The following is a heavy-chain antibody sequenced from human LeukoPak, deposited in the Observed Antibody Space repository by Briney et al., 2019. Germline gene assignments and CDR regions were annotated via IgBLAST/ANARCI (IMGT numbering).Heavy chain of an antibody. J-gene: IGHJ6*02. CDR2: INSDGSST. D-gene: IGHD3-3*01. Sequence: PGGSLRLSCAASGFTFSSYWMHWVRQAPGKGLVWVSRINSDGSSTSYADSVKGRFTISRDNAKNTLYLQMNSLRAEDTAVYYCARDGVRGDNYDFWSGYYSPDYYYYGMDVWGQGTTVTVSS. V-gene: IGHV3-74*01. CDR1: GFTFSSYW. CDR3: ARDGVRGDNYDFWSGYYSPDYYYYGMDV.